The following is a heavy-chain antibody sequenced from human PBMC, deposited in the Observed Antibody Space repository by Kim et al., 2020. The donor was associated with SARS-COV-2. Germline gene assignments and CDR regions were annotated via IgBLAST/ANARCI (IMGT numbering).Heavy chain of an antibody. CDR2: ISASGAGT. V-gene: IGHV3-23*01. CDR3: ARLRISITDY. J-gene: IGHJ4*02. Sequence: GGSLRLSCAVSGFTFSSYAMSWVRQAPGKGLEWLSTISASGAGTSYADSVKGRFTISRDNSKNTLYLQMHSLRADDTAVYYCARLRISITDYWGQGT. D-gene: IGHD3-10*01. CDR1: GFTFSSYA.